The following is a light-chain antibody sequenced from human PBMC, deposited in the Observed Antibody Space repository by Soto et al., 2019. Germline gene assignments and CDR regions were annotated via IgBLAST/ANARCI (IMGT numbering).Light chain of an antibody. CDR2: KAS. J-gene: IGKJ1*01. CDR1: HTISSW. Sequence: DIQMTQSPSTLSGSVGDRVTITCRASHTISSWLAWYQQKPGKAPKLLIYKASSLESGVPSRFSGSGSVTEFTLTISSLQPDDFATYYCQQYSSYWTFGQGTKVDIK. V-gene: IGKV1-5*03. CDR3: QQYSSYWT.